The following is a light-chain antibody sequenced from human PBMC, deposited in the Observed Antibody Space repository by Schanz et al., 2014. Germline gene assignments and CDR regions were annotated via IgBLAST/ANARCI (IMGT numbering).Light chain of an antibody. CDR1: SSDVGSYNL. V-gene: IGLV2-14*02. CDR2: EGS. Sequence: QSALTQPASVSGSPGQSITISCTGTSSDVGSYNLVSWYQHHPGKAPKLMIYEGSKRPSGVSNRFSGSGSGNTASLTISGLQAEGEADYYCSSYTSSTTPFVFGTGTKLTVL. J-gene: IGLJ1*01. CDR3: SSYTSSTTPFV.